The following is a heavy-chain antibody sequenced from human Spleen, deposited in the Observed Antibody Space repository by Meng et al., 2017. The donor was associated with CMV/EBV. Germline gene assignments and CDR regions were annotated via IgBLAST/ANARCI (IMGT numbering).Heavy chain of an antibody. CDR3: AKDLSYCRSSGCFEGRRYYSAMDV. CDR1: RFNFDNHG. CDR2: IRYGGSNP. J-gene: IGHJ6*02. Sequence: GGSLRVSSAASRFNFDNHGMHWVRQAPGKGLEWGAFIRYGGSNPYYGKAVEGRFTISIDNSKKTLSLQMNSLRVEDTEVYYCAKDLSYCRSSGCFEGRRYYSAMDVWGQGTTVTVSS. D-gene: IGHD2-2*01. V-gene: IGHV3-30*02.